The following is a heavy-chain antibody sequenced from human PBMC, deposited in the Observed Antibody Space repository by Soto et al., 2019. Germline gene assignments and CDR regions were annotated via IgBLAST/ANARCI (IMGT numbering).Heavy chain of an antibody. CDR3: ARGSGIAVADA. Sequence: ASVKVSCQASGYTFTSYAMHWVRQAPGQRLEWMGWINAGNGNTKYSQKFQGRVTITRDTSASTAYMELSSLRSEDTAVYYCARGSGIAVADAWGQGTLVTVSS. CDR1: GYTFTSYA. D-gene: IGHD6-19*01. CDR2: INAGNGNT. J-gene: IGHJ5*02. V-gene: IGHV1-3*01.